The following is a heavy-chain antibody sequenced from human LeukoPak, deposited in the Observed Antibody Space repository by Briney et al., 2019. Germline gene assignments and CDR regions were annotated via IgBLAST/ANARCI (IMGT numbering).Heavy chain of an antibody. V-gene: IGHV4-34*01. D-gene: IGHD3-22*01. CDR1: GGSFSGYY. CDR3: ARTYYYDSSGYYRYYYYYYMDV. CDR2: INHSGST. J-gene: IGHJ6*03. Sequence: PSETLSLTCAVYGGSFSGYYWSWIRQPPGKGLEWIGEINHSGSTNYNPSLKSRVTISVDTSKNQFSLKLSSVTAADTAVYYCARTYYYDSSGYYRYYYYYYMDVWGKGTTVTISS.